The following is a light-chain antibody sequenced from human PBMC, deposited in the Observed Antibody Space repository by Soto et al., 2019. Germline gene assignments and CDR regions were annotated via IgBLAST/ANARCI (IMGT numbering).Light chain of an antibody. V-gene: IGLV2-14*01. CDR3: SSYTTSSTRV. CDR2: EVT. J-gene: IGLJ1*01. Sequence: SALTQPASVSGSPGQSIAISCTGSSSDVGIYNYVSWYQQHPGKVPKLIIYEVTNRPSGVSNRFSGSKSGNTASLTISGLQAEDEVDYYCSSYTTSSTRVFGTGTKVTVL. CDR1: SSDVGIYNY.